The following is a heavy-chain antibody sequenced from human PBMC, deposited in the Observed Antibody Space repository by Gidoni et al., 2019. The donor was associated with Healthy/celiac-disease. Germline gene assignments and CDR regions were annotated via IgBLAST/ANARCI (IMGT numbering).Heavy chain of an antibody. CDR2: IIPICGTA. CDR3: ARGSAHDYGDYYYYGMDV. D-gene: IGHD4-17*01. J-gene: IGHJ6*02. CDR1: GGPFSSYA. V-gene: IGHV1-69*01. Sequence: QVQLVQSGAEVKKPGSSVKVSCKASGGPFSSYAISWVRQAPGQGLEWMGGIIPICGTANYAQKFQGRVTITADESTSTAYMELSSLRSEDTAVYYCARGSAHDYGDYYYYGMDVWGQGTTVTVSS.